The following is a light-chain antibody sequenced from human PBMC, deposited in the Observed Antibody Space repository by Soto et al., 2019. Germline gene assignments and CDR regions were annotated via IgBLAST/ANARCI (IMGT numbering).Light chain of an antibody. CDR1: SSDIGGYNL. CDR2: DNN. CDR3: GTWDSSLSAGV. Sequence: QSALTQPASVSGSPGQSITISCTGTSSDIGGYNLVSWYQQHPGEAPKLIIYDNNKRPSGIPDRFSGSKSGTSATLGITGLQTGDEADYYCGTWDSSLSAGVFGGGTKLTVL. J-gene: IGLJ3*02. V-gene: IGLV1-51*01.